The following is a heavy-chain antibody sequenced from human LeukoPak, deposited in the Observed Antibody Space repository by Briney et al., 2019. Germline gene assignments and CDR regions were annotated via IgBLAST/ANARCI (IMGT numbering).Heavy chain of an antibody. Sequence: GGSLILSCAASGFTFSSYGMHWVRQAPGKGLEWVAVIWYDGSNKYYADSVKGRFTISRDNSKNTLYLQMNSLRAEDTALYYCARVRSSGYYLEPYGMDVWGQGTTVTVSS. D-gene: IGHD3-22*01. V-gene: IGHV3-33*01. J-gene: IGHJ6*02. CDR1: GFTFSSYG. CDR2: IWYDGSNK. CDR3: ARVRSSGYYLEPYGMDV.